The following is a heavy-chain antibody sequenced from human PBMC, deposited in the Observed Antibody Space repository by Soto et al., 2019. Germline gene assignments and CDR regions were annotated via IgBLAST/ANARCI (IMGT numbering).Heavy chain of an antibody. Sequence: SETLSLTCTVSAASFSKYYWTWIRQPPGKGLEWIGYIYFNGNTKYNPSLEGRLTISIDTSKKEFSLKLTSVTAADAAVYYCASVTFGGIVLAHWGQGTLVTVS. CDR2: IYFNGNT. D-gene: IGHD3-16*01. CDR3: ASVTFGGIVLAH. V-gene: IGHV4-59*01. CDR1: AASFSKYY. J-gene: IGHJ4*02.